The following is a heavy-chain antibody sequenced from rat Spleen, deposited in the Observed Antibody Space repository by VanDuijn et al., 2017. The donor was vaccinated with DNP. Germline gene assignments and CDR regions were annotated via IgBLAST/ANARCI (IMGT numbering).Heavy chain of an antibody. Sequence: EVQLVESGGGLVQPGRSLKLSCAASGFIFSDYNMAWVRQAPKKGLEWVATISYDGSSTFYRDSVKGRFTASRENAKSTLYLQMDSLRSEDTATYYCARPDYWGQGVMVTVSS. CDR1: GFIFSDYN. V-gene: IGHV5-7*01. J-gene: IGHJ2*01. CDR3: ARPDY. CDR2: ISYDGSST.